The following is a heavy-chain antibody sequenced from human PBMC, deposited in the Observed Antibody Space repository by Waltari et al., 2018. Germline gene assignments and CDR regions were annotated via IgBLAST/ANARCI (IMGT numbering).Heavy chain of an antibody. D-gene: IGHD5-18*01. CDR1: GGSISSGGYY. V-gene: IGHV4-31*03. CDR3: ARGGYSYGSADAFDI. CDR2: IYYSGST. J-gene: IGHJ3*02. Sequence: QVQLQESGPGLVKPSQTLSLTCTVSGGSISSGGYYWSWIRQHPGKGLEWIGYIYYSGSTYYNPSLKSRVTISVDTSKNQFSLKLSSVTAADTAVYYCARGGYSYGSADAFDIWGQGTMVTVSS.